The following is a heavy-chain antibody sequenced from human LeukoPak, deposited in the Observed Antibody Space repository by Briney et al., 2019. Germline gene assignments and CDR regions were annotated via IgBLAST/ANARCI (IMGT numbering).Heavy chain of an antibody. CDR2: IYYGGST. CDR1: GGSISSSSYY. CDR3: ARRYYGSGSYRFDY. V-gene: IGHV4-39*01. D-gene: IGHD3-10*01. Sequence: SETLSLTCTVSGGSISSSSYYWGWIRQPPGKGLEWIGSIYYGGSTYYNPSLKSRVTMSVDTSKNQFSLKLNSVTAADTAVYYCARRYYGSGSYRFDYWGQGTLVTVSS. J-gene: IGHJ4*02.